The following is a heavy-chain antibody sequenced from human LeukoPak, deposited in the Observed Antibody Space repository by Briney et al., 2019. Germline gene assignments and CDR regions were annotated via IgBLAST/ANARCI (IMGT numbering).Heavy chain of an antibody. CDR1: GFTFSDYY. J-gene: IGHJ4*02. Sequence: GGSLRLSCAASGFTFSDYYMTWIRQAPGKGLEWVSYISNSGSTIYYADSVKGRFTISRDNGKNSLYLQMNSLRAEDTAVYYCAREHTSGTYYINYWGQGTLVTVSS. V-gene: IGHV3-11*01. CDR2: ISNSGSTI. CDR3: AREHTSGTYYINY. D-gene: IGHD1-26*01.